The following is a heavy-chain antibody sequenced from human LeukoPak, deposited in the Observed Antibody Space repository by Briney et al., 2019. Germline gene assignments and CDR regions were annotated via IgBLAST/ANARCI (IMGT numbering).Heavy chain of an antibody. V-gene: IGHV4-4*07. CDR1: GGSINTYY. D-gene: IGHD3-10*01. J-gene: IGHJ6*03. CDR2: IHSSGST. CDR3: ARVPYYYGSGSYKPYYMDV. Sequence: SETLSLTCTVSGGSINTYYWSWIRQPAGKGLECIGRIHSSGSTNYNPSLKSRVSMSVDTSKNQFSLKVSSVTAADTAVYYCARVPYYYGSGSYKPYYMDVWGKGTTVTISS.